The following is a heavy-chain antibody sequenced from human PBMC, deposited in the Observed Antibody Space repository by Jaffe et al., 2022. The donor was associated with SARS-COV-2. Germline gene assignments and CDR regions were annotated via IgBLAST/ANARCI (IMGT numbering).Heavy chain of an antibody. CDR2: ISFDGSKE. V-gene: IGHV3-30*18. D-gene: IGHD4-17*01. CDR1: GFAFNSYG. J-gene: IGHJ6*02. CDR3: AKDSARVTNYYYYYGMDV. Sequence: QVQLVESGGGVVQPGRSLRLSCAASGFAFNSYGMHWVRQAPGKGLEWVGVISFDGSKEYYADSVKGRFTISRDNSKNTLYLEMNSLRGEDTAVYYCAKDSARVTNYYYYYGMDVWGRGTTVTVSS.